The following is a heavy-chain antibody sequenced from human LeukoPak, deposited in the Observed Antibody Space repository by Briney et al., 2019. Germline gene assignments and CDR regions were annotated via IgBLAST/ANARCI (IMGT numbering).Heavy chain of an antibody. D-gene: IGHD6-19*01. CDR2: ISGSGGST. CDR1: GFTFSSYG. CDR3: AKTGIAVAYPYFDY. Sequence: GGSLRLSCAASGFTFSSYGMHWVRQAPGKGLEWVSAISGSGGSTYYADSVKGRFTISRDNSKNTLYLQMNSLRAEDTAVYFCAKTGIAVAYPYFDYWGQGTLVTVSS. V-gene: IGHV3-23*01. J-gene: IGHJ4*02.